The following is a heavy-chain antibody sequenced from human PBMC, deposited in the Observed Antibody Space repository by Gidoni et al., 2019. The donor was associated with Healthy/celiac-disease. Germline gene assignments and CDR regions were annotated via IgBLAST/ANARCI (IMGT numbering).Heavy chain of an antibody. CDR2: INAGNGNT. V-gene: IGHV1-3*01. CDR3: ARETAMVSPKYYYYYYMDV. Sequence: QVQLVQSGAEVKKPGASVKVSCKASGYTFTRSAIHWVRQAPGQRLEWMGWINAGNGNTKYSQKFQGRVTITRDTSASTAYMELSSLRSEDTAVYYCARETAMVSPKYYYYYYMDVWGKGTTVTVSS. D-gene: IGHD5-18*01. J-gene: IGHJ6*03. CDR1: GYTFTRSA.